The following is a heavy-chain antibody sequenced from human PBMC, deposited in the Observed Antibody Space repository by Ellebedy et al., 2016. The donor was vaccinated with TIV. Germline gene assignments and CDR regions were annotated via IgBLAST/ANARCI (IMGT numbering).Heavy chain of an antibody. CDR3: ATQGVVATGSLDY. Sequence: AASVKVSCKAYGYSFTDYYMHWVRQSPGQGLEWMGWIKPNSGGTKFAQRFQGRVTMTRDTSISTAYMDLSGLTSDDTAVYYCATQGVVATGSLDYWGQGTLVSVSS. V-gene: IGHV1-2*02. J-gene: IGHJ4*02. CDR2: IKPNSGGT. D-gene: IGHD5-12*01. CDR1: GYSFTDYY.